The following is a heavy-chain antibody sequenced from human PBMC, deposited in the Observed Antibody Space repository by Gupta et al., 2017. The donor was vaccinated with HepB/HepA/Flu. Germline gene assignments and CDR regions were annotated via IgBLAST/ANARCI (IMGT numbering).Heavy chain of an antibody. CDR1: GFTFSDYD. V-gene: IGHV3-13*01. CDR2: IGTLADT. Sequence: VQLVESGGGLVQPGGSLRLSCAASGFTFSDYDMHWVRQVTGKGLEWVSAIGTLADTYYPGSVEGRFTISRENAKNSLSLQMNSLRAADTAVYYCVRVSGGIAAAGTTAGYFDLWGRGTRVTVSS. D-gene: IGHD6-13*01. J-gene: IGHJ2*01. CDR3: VRVSGGIAAAGTTAGYFDL.